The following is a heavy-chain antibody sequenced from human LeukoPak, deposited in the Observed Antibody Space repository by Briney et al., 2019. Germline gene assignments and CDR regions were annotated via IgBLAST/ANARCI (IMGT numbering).Heavy chain of an antibody. D-gene: IGHD3-3*01. V-gene: IGHV4-59*01. CDR2: IYYSGST. CDR3: ASSLGLRFLDV. Sequence: PSETLSLTCTVSGGSISSYYWSWIRQPPGKGLEWIGYIYYSGSTNYNPSLKSRVTISVDTSKNQFSLKLSSVTAADTAVYYCASSLGLRFLDVWGKGTTVTVSS. CDR1: GGSISSYY. J-gene: IGHJ6*04.